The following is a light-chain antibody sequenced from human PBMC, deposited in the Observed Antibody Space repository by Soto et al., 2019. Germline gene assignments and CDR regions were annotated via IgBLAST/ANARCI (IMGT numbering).Light chain of an antibody. V-gene: IGLV2-14*01. CDR1: SSDIGDYNF. J-gene: IGLJ2*01. CDR2: GVS. CDR3: QSYDSSLSGNVV. Sequence: QSALTQPASVSGSPAQSITISCTGSSSDIGDYNFVSWYQQHPGKAPKLMIYGVSLRPSGVSDRFSGSKSGTSASLAITGLQAEDEADYYCQSYDSSLSGNVVFGGGTKLTVL.